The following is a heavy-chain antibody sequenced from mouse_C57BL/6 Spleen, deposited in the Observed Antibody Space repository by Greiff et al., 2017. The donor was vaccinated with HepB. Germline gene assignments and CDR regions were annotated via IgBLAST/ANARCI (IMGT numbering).Heavy chain of an antibody. D-gene: IGHD2-3*01. V-gene: IGHV5-4*01. CDR1: GFTFSSYA. CDR2: ISDGGSYT. J-gene: IGHJ4*01. Sequence: EVQLQESGGGLVKPGGSLKLSCAASGFTFSSYAMSWVRQTPEKRLEWVATISDGGSYTYYPDNVKGRFTISRDNAKNNLYLQMSHLKSEDTAMYYCARGGGYDGYFYAMDYWGQGTSVTVSS. CDR3: ARGGGYDGYFYAMDY.